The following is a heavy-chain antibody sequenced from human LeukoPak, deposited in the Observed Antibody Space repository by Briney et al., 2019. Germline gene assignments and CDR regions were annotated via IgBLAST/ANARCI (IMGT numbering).Heavy chain of an antibody. Sequence: GGSLRLSCAASGFTFDDYGMGWVRQAPGKGLEWVSGINWNGGSTGYADSVKGRFTISRDNAKNSLYLQMNSLRAEDTALYYCARGTLKAAATDFDYWGQGTLVTVSS. CDR1: GFTFDDYG. J-gene: IGHJ4*02. CDR3: ARGTLKAAATDFDY. V-gene: IGHV3-20*04. D-gene: IGHD6-13*01. CDR2: INWNGGST.